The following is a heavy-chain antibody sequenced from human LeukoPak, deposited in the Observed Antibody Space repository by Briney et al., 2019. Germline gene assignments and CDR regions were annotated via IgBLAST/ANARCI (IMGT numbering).Heavy chain of an antibody. CDR3: ATRYCSGGSCYLDP. V-gene: IGHV4-59*08. Sequence: SETLSLTCTVSGGSISSYYWSWLRQPPGKGLEWIEYIYYSGSTNYNPSLKSRVTISVDTSKNQFSLELSSVTAADTAVYYCATRYCSGGSCYLDPWGQGTLVTVSS. CDR1: GGSISSYY. D-gene: IGHD2-15*01. CDR2: IYYSGST. J-gene: IGHJ5*02.